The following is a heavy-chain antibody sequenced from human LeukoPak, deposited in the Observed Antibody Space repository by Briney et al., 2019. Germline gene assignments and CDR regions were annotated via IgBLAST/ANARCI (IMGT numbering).Heavy chain of an antibody. V-gene: IGHV3-9*01. Sequence: PGGSLRFSCAASRFTFDDYAMHWVRQAPGKGLEWVSGISWNSGSIGYADSVKGRFTISRDNAKNSLYLQMNSLRAEDTALYYCAKDTQLGGSGVYYYYGMDVWGQGTTVTVSS. CDR2: ISWNSGSI. CDR1: RFTFDDYA. CDR3: AKDTQLGGSGVYYYYGMDV. J-gene: IGHJ6*02. D-gene: IGHD3-10*01.